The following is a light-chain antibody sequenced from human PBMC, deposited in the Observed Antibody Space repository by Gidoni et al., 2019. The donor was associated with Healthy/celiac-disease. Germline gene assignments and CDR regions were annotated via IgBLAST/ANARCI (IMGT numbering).Light chain of an antibody. J-gene: IGKJ2*01. V-gene: IGKV2-28*01. CDR3: MQALQTPYT. CDR2: LGS. Sequence: DIVMTQSPLSLPVTPVEPASISCRSSQILLHSNGYNYLDWYLQKPGQSPQLLIYLGSNRASGVPDRFSGSGSGTDFTLKISRVEAEDVGVYYCMQALQTPYTFXQXTKLEIK. CDR1: QILLHSNGYNY.